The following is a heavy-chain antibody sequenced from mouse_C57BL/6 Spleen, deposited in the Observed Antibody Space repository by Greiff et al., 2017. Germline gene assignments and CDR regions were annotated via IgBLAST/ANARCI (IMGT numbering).Heavy chain of an antibody. CDR1: GYAFSSSW. D-gene: IGHD4-1*01. CDR2: IYPGDGDT. V-gene: IGHV1-82*01. Sequence: VQLQQSGPELVKPGASVKISCKASGYAFSSSWMNWVKQRPGKGLEWIGRIYPGDGDTNYNGKFKGKATLTADKSSSTAYMQLSSLTSEDSAVYFCARGVGRGYFDVWGTGTTVTVSS. J-gene: IGHJ1*03. CDR3: ARGVGRGYFDV.